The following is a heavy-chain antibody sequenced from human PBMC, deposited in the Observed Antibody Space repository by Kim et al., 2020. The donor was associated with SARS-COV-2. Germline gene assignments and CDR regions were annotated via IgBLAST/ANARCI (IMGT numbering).Heavy chain of an antibody. Sequence: KSRVTMSVDTSKNQFSLKLSSVTAADTAVYYCARDHYYYDSSGYYPPFDYWGQGTLVTVSS. V-gene: IGHV4-4*06. D-gene: IGHD3-22*01. CDR3: ARDHYYYDSSGYYPPFDY. J-gene: IGHJ4*02.